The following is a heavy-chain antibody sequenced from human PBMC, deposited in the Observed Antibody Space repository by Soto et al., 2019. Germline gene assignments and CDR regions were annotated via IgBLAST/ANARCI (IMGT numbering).Heavy chain of an antibody. D-gene: IGHD6-13*01. CDR1: GYTFTGYY. CDR3: ARDISRRDGSSWSYYYYYGMDV. CDR2: INPNSGGT. J-gene: IGHJ6*02. Sequence: ASVKVSCKASGYTFTGYYMHWVRQAPGQGLEWMGWINPNSGGTNYAQKFQGRVTMTRDTSISTAYMELSRLRSDDTAVYYCARDISRRDGSSWSYYYYYGMDVRGQGTTVTVSS. V-gene: IGHV1-2*02.